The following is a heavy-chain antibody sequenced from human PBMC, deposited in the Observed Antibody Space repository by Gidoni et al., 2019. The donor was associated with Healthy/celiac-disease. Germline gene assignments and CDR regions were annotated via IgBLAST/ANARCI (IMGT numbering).Heavy chain of an antibody. V-gene: IGHV1-69*06. CDR3: AAGRVRGGDY. D-gene: IGHD3-16*01. J-gene: IGHJ4*02. CDR2: IIPIFGPA. CDR1: GGTFSSYA. Sequence: QVQLVQSGAEVKQPGSSLKVSCKASGGTFSSYAISWVRQAPGQGIEWMGGIIPIFGPANYAQKFQGRVTITADKSTSTAYMELSSRRSEDTAVYYCAAGRVRGGDYWGQGTLVTVSS.